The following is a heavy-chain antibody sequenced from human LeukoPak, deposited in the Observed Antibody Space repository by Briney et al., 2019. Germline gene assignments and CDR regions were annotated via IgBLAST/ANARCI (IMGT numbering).Heavy chain of an antibody. CDR2: ISGYNGNT. Sequence: ASVKVSCKASGYTFTSYGISWVRQAPGQGLEWMGWISGYNGNTNYAQKLQGRVTMTTDTSTSTAYMELRSLRSDDTAVYYCAYHNYYGSGPPVDYWGQGTLVTVSS. J-gene: IGHJ4*02. CDR3: AYHNYYGSGPPVDY. V-gene: IGHV1-18*04. D-gene: IGHD3-10*01. CDR1: GYTFTSYG.